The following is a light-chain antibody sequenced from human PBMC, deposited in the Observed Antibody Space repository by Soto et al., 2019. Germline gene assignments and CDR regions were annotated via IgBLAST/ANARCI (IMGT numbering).Light chain of an antibody. V-gene: IGKV1-5*01. Sequence: DIQMTQSPSTLSASVGDRVTITCRASQSIANWLAWYQQKPGKAPKLLIYDASRLESGVPSRFSGSGSGTHYTLTITGLQPDDFATYYCQQFDTFCWTFGPGTRVEIK. CDR1: QSIANW. CDR2: DAS. J-gene: IGKJ1*01. CDR3: QQFDTFCWT.